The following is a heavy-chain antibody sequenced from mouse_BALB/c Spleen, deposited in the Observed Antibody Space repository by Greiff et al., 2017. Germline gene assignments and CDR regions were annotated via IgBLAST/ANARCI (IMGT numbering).Heavy chain of an antibody. V-gene: IGHV2-9*02. CDR2: IWAGGST. J-gene: IGHJ4*01. D-gene: IGHD1-1*01. CDR3: AREGYYGSSPYYYAMDY. CDR1: GFSLTSYG. Sequence: VKLMESGPGLVAPSQSLSITCTVSGFSLTSYGVHWVRQPPGKGLEWLGVIWAGGSTNYNSALMSRLSISKDNSKSQVFLKMNSLQTDDTAMYYCAREGYYGSSPYYYAMDYWGQGTSVTVSS.